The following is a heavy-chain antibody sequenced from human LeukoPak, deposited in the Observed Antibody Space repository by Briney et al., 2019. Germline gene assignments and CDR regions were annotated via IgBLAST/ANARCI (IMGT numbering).Heavy chain of an antibody. V-gene: IGHV4-59*12. Sequence: SETLSLTCTVSGGSISSYYWSWIRQPPGKGLEWIGYIYYSGSTNYNPSLKSRVTISVDTSKNQFSLKLSSVTAADTAVYYCARGADPDIYIVVVPAAMLGRWFDPWGQGTLATVSS. D-gene: IGHD2-2*01. J-gene: IGHJ5*02. CDR3: ARGADPDIYIVVVPAAMLGRWFDP. CDR2: IYYSGST. CDR1: GGSISSYY.